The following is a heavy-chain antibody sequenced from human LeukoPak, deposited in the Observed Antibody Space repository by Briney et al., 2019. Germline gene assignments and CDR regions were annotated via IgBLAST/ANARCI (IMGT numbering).Heavy chain of an antibody. Sequence: GGSLRLSCAASGCTFSSHSMSWVRQAPGKGLEWVATITQDGSEKYYVDSVEGRFTISSDNAKNSLSLQMNSLRAEDPAVYSCATGGGAFDYWGPGTLVIVSS. V-gene: IGHV3-7*05. CDR2: ITQDGSEK. D-gene: IGHD3-16*01. CDR1: GCTFSSHS. CDR3: ATGGGAFDY. J-gene: IGHJ4*02.